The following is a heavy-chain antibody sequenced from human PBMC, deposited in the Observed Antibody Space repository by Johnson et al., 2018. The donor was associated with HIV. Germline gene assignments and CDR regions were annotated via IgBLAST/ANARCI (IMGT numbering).Heavy chain of an antibody. V-gene: IGHV3-30*02. D-gene: IGHD3-10*01. CDR2: IRYDGKDK. CDR1: GFPFSTYG. J-gene: IGHJ3*02. Sequence: QVQLVESGGGLVQAGGSLRLSCAASGFPFSTYGIHWVRQAPGKGLEWVSFIRYDGKDKYYADFVKGRFTISRDNSKKTLSLQMNSLRPEDMAVYYCAKSSSATYYGDAFDMWGQGTMVTVSS. CDR3: AKSSSATYYGDAFDM.